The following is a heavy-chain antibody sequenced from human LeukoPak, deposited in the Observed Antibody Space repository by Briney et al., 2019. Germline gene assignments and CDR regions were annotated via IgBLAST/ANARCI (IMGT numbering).Heavy chain of an antibody. CDR3: AKVTEDYYDTSGAFDY. D-gene: IGHD3-22*01. J-gene: IGHJ4*02. CDR2: IWHDGSND. V-gene: IGHV3-33*06. Sequence: GGSLRLSCAASGFIFSSYGMHWVRQAPGKGLEWVARIWHDGSNDDYADSVKGRFTISRDNSKNTLYLQMNSLRAEDTAIYYCAKVTEDYYDTSGAFDYWGQGTLVTVSS. CDR1: GFIFSSYG.